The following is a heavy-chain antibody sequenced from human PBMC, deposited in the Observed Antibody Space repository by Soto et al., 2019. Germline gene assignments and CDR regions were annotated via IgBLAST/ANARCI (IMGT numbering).Heavy chain of an antibody. CDR1: GVSFSDYA. D-gene: IGHD3-3*01. CDR2: ISGSGDNT. J-gene: IGHJ4*01. CDR3: AKGRAITVYGVDILFDS. Sequence: XGSLRLSCKASGVSFSDYAMTWVRQAPGRGLEWVSVISGSGDNTFYAASVKGRFAISRDNSKNVLYLQMNSLSADDAAVYFCAKGRAITVYGVDILFDSWGLGALVTVSS. V-gene: IGHV3-23*01.